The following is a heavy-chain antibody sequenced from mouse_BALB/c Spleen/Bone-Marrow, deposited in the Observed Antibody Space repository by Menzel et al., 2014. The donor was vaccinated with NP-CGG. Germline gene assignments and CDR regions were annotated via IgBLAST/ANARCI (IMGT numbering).Heavy chain of an antibody. D-gene: IGHD1-2*01. CDR3: ARMHYDGYVAD. V-gene: IGHV4-1*02. CDR2: INPDSGTI. J-gene: IGHJ3*01. Sequence: EVQVVESGGGLVQPGGSLKFSCAASGFDFSRSWMRWVRQAPGKGLDWIGEINPDSGTINYTPSLQGKVIISRDNAKNSPYLQMSKVRSEDTALYYCARMHYDGYVADWGQGTLVTVSA. CDR1: GFDFSRSW.